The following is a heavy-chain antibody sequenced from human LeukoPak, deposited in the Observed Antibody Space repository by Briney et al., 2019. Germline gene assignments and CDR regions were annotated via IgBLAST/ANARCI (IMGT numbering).Heavy chain of an antibody. CDR3: ARHLRGYSYGHRFDY. J-gene: IGHJ4*02. D-gene: IGHD5-18*01. V-gene: IGHV4-31*03. Sequence: PSQTLSLTCTVSGGSISSGGYCWSWIRQHPGKGLEWIGYIYYSGSTYYNPSLKSRVTISVDTSKNQFSLKLSSVTAADTAVYYCARHLRGYSYGHRFDYWGQGTLVTVSS. CDR1: GGSISSGGYC. CDR2: IYYSGST.